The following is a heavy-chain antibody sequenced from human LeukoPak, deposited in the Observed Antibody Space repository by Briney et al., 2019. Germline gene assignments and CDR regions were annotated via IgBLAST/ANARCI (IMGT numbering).Heavy chain of an antibody. CDR2: IIPIFGTA. CDR3: ASSLKRGHDY. J-gene: IGHJ4*02. CDR1: GGTFSSYA. V-gene: IGHV1-69*13. Sequence: ASVKVSCKASGGTFSSYAISWVRQAPGQGLEWMGGIIPIFGTANYAQKFQGRVTITADESMSTAYMELSSLRSEDTAVYYCASSLKRGHDYWGQGTLVTVSS.